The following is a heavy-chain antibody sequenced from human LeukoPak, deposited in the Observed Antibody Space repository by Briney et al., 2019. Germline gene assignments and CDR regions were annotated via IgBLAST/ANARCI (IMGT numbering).Heavy chain of an antibody. D-gene: IGHD2-2*01. Sequence: PGGSLRLSCAASGFTFSNAWMSWVRQAPGKGLEWVGRIKSKTDGGTTDYAAPVKGRFTISRDNSKNTLYLQMNSLRAEDTAVYYCAKVPGDPYQLLRAEHLGDNWFDPWGQGTLVTVSS. CDR2: IKSKTDGGTT. CDR3: AKVPGDPYQLLRAEHLGDNWFDP. J-gene: IGHJ5*02. V-gene: IGHV3-15*01. CDR1: GFTFSNAW.